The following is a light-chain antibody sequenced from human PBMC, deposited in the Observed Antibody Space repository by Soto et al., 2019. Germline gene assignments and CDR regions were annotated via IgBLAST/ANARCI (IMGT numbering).Light chain of an antibody. CDR3: SSYTTSNTRQIV. CDR1: SSDVGGYNY. CDR2: DVS. J-gene: IGLJ1*01. V-gene: IGLV2-14*03. Sequence: QSVLTQPASVSGSPGQSITISCTGTSSDVGGYNYVSWYQHHPGKAPKLMIYDVSNRPSGVSNRFSGSKSGNTASLTISGLQPEDEADYYCSSYTTSNTRQIVLGTGXKVTVL.